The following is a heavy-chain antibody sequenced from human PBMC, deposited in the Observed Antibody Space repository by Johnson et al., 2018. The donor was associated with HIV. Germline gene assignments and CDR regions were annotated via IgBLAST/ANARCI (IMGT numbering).Heavy chain of an antibody. D-gene: IGHD3-10*01. V-gene: IGHV3-66*01. CDR1: GFTVSSNY. J-gene: IGHJ3*02. Sequence: VQLVESGGGLVQPGGSLRLSCAASGFTVSSNYMSWVRQAPGKGLEWVSVIYSGGSTYYADSVQGRFTISRDTSKNTLYLQMNSLRAEDTAVYYCARDLRFDRLVQGRVIISGVFDMWGQGTVVHVSS. CDR3: ARDLRFDRLVQGRVIISGVFDM. CDR2: IYSGGST.